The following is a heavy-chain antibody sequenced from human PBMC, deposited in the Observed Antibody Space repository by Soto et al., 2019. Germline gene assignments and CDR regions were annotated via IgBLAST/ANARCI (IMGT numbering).Heavy chain of an antibody. CDR2: IYWNDDK. V-gene: IGHV2-5*01. Sequence: QITLKESGPTLVKPTQTLTLTCTFSGFSLSTTGEGVGWIRQPPGKALEWLAVIYWNDDKSYSPSLKSRLTISKDPSKKQVVLTMMNMAPVDTGTYYCAQVDDVAALFAYLGQGTLVTVS. CDR3: AQVDDVAALFAY. D-gene: IGHD6-6*01. J-gene: IGHJ4*02. CDR1: GFSLSTTGEG.